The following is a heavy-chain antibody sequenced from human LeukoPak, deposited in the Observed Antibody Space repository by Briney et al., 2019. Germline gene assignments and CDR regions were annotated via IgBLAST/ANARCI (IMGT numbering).Heavy chain of an antibody. CDR3: ATDSSSSSYY. J-gene: IGHJ4*02. Sequence: GGSLRLSCAASGFTFSSYAMSWVRQAPGKGLEWFSAISGGSGSSTYYADAVKGRFTISRDNSKTTLYLEMNSLRAEDTAVYYCATDSSSSSYYWGQGTLVTVSS. CDR2: ISGGSGSST. CDR1: GFTFSSYA. D-gene: IGHD6-6*01. V-gene: IGHV3-23*01.